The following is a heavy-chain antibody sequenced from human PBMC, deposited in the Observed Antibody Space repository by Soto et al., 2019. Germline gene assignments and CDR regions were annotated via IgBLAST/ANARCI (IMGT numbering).Heavy chain of an antibody. Sequence: QVQLQQWGAGLLKPSETLSLTCAVYGGSFSGYYWTWIRQPPGTGLEWIGEINHSGSTNYNPSLKSRVTISVHTSKHPFSLKLTSVTAADTAVYYCARDKITAPFDYWGQGTLVTVSS. D-gene: IGHD3-10*01. CDR1: GGSFSGYY. J-gene: IGHJ4*02. CDR2: INHSGST. V-gene: IGHV4-34*01. CDR3: ARDKITAPFDY.